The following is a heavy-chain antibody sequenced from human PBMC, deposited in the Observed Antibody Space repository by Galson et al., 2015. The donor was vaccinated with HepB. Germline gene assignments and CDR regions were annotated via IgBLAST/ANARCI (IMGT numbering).Heavy chain of an antibody. D-gene: IGHD6-13*01. CDR3: ARTGYSSSWFTY. J-gene: IGHJ4*02. V-gene: IGHV3-23*01. Sequence: SLRLSCAASGFTFSSYAMSWVRQAPGKGLEWVSTISGSGDNTYYADSVKGRSTISRDNSRNTLYLQMNSLRAEDTAVYYCARTGYSSSWFTYWGQGTLVTVSS. CDR1: GFTFSSYA. CDR2: ISGSGDNT.